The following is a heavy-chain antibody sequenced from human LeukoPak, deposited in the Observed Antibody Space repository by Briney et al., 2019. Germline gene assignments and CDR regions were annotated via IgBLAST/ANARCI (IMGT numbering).Heavy chain of an antibody. CDR3: ARRRNSIAVAGFDY. V-gene: IGHV4-61*02. CDR1: GGSISSGSYY. Sequence: SQTLSLTCTVSGGSISSGSYYWSWIRQPAGKGLEWIGRIYTSGSTYYNPSHKSRVTISVDTSKNQFSLKLSSVTAADTAVYYCARRRNSIAVAGFDYWGQGTLVTVSS. D-gene: IGHD6-19*01. CDR2: IYTSGST. J-gene: IGHJ4*02.